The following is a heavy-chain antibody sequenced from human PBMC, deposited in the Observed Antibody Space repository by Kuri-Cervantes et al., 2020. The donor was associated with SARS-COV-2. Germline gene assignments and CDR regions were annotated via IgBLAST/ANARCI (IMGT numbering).Heavy chain of an antibody. V-gene: IGHV4-39*01. Sequence: GSLRLSCTVSGGSIGSSHYWGWIRQPPGKGLEWIGSIRNGGSTYFNPSLKSRVSISVDTSKNHASLRLTSVTAADTAVYFCARLEWRYDYWGQGTLVTVSS. CDR1: GGSIGSSHY. D-gene: IGHD5-12*01. CDR3: ARLEWRYDY. CDR2: IRNGGST. J-gene: IGHJ4*02.